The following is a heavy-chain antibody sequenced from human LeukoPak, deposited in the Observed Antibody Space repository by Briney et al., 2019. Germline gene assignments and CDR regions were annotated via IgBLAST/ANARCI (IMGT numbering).Heavy chain of an antibody. D-gene: IGHD4-11*01. CDR1: GFTFSNSW. J-gene: IGHJ5*02. V-gene: IGHV3-7*03. CDR3: AGDPTNSDSEGWFDP. Sequence: GGSLRLSCAVSGFTFSNSWMSWVRQAPGKGLEWVASINQDGSDKHYVESLKGRFTISRDNAKNSLYLQMNSLRAEDTALYYCAGDPTNSDSEGWFDPWGQGTPVTVSS. CDR2: INQDGSDK.